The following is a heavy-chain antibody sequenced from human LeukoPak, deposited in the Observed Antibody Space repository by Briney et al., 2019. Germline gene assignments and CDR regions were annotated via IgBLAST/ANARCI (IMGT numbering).Heavy chain of an antibody. Sequence: GGSLRLSCAASGFTFSSYAMRWVRQAPGKGLEWVAVISYDGSNKYYADSVKGRFTISRDNSKNTLYLQMNSLRAEDTAVYYCARIVGAIAQNWFDPWGQGTLVTVSS. CDR2: ISYDGSNK. J-gene: IGHJ5*02. D-gene: IGHD1-26*01. CDR3: ARIVGAIAQNWFDP. V-gene: IGHV3-30*04. CDR1: GFTFSSYA.